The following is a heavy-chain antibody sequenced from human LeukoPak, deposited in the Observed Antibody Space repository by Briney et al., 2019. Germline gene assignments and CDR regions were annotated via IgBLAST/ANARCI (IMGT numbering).Heavy chain of an antibody. Sequence: GGSLRLSCAASGFTFSSYTMNWVRQAPGKGLEWVSSISSSSSYIYYADSVKGRFTISRDNAKNSLYLQMNSLRAEDTAVYYCARDSIGYGDHPHLPCGGQGTLVTASS. V-gene: IGHV3-21*01. J-gene: IGHJ4*01. CDR1: GFTFSSYT. CDR2: ISSSSSYI. CDR3: ARDSIGYGDHPHLPC. D-gene: IGHD4-17*01.